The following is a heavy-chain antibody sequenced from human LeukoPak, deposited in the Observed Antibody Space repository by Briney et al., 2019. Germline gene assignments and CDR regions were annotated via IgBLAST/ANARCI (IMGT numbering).Heavy chain of an antibody. V-gene: IGHV1-69*13. CDR2: IIPYFGTS. Sequence: SVRVSCKASGVTFSRLVVSWVRQAPGQGLEWMGQIIPYFGTSNYAQNFQGRVTLTADEATNTAYMELNRLRSDDTAVYYCTRDGGDYGASGSYPDYWGQGTLVTVSS. J-gene: IGHJ4*02. D-gene: IGHD3-10*01. CDR3: TRDGGDYGASGSYPDY. CDR1: GVTFSRLV.